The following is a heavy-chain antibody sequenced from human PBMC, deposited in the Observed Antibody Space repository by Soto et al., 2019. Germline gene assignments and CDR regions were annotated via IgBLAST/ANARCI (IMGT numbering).Heavy chain of an antibody. CDR2: IKPDGSEK. Sequence: GGSLRLSCAVSGFPFSSYWMSWVRQAPGKGLEWVANIKPDGSEKYYVDSVKGRFSISRDNAENSLYLQMSSLRAEDTALYYCAKNQERELPRVIDFWGQGTLVTVSS. J-gene: IGHJ4*02. CDR3: AKNQERELPRVIDF. CDR1: GFPFSSYW. V-gene: IGHV3-7*03. D-gene: IGHD1-7*01.